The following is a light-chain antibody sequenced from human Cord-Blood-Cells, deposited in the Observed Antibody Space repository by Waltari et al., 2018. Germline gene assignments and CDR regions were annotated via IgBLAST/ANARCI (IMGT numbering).Light chain of an antibody. CDR2: GAS. V-gene: IGKV3-20*01. CDR3: QQYGSSPWT. Sequence: EIVLTQSPGTLSLSPGERATLSCRASQSVSSCYLAWYQQKPGQAPRLLIYGASSRATGIPYRFSGSWSGTDFTLTISRLETEDYAVYYCQQYGSSPWTFGQGTKVEIK. CDR1: QSVSSCY. J-gene: IGKJ1*01.